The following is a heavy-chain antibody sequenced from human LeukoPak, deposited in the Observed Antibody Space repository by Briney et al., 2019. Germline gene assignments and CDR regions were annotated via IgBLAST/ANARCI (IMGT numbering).Heavy chain of an antibody. CDR2: FYYSGST. CDR1: GASISSYY. Sequence: SETLSLTRTVSGASISSYYWSWIRQPPGKGLEWIGYFYYSGSTNYNPSLKSRVTISVDTSKNQFSLKLSSVTAADTAVYYCARGGRSYYYMDVWGKGTTVTISS. CDR3: ARGGRSYYYMDV. J-gene: IGHJ6*03. V-gene: IGHV4-59*01.